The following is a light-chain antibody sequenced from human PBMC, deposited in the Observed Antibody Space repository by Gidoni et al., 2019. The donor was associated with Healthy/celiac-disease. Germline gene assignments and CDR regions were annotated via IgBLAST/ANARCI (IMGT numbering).Light chain of an antibody. J-gene: IGLJ3*02. CDR1: ALPKQY. Sequence: SYALTQPPSVSVSPGQTARITCSGDALPKQYAYWYQPKPGQAPVLVIYKDSERPSGIPERFSGSSSGTTVTLTISGVQAEDEADYYCQSADSSALRVFGGGTKLTVL. V-gene: IGLV3-25*03. CDR3: QSADSSALRV. CDR2: KDS.